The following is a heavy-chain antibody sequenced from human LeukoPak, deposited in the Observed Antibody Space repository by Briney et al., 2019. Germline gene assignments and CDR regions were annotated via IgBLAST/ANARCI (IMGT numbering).Heavy chain of an antibody. J-gene: IGHJ4*02. CDR3: AGLLLPGY. D-gene: IGHD5-18*01. CDR2: INHSGST. CDR1: GGSISSYY. Sequence: SETLSLTCTVSGGSISSYYWSWIRQPPGKGLEWIGEINHSGSTNYNPSLKSRVTISVDTSKNQFSLKLSSVTAADTAVYYCAGLLLPGYWGQGTLVTVSS. V-gene: IGHV4-34*01.